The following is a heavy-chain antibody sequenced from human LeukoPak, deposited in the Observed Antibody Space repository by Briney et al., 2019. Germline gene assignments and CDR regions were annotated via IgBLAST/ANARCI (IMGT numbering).Heavy chain of an antibody. CDR2: ISDSGDST. CDR3: AKDERRGGPDDY. Sequence: GGSLRLSCAASGFSFSSYGMSWVRQAPGKGLEWVSGISDSGDSTYYADSVKGRFTIYRHISKNTLFLQMNSMRAEDTAVYYCAKDERRGGPDDYWGQGTLVTVSS. D-gene: IGHD1-1*01. V-gene: IGHV3-23*01. J-gene: IGHJ4*02. CDR1: GFSFSSYG.